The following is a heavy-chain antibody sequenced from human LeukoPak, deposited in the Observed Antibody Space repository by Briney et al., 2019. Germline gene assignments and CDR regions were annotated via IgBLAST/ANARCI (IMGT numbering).Heavy chain of an antibody. CDR1: GFTFRSYE. CDR2: ISSGGSTI. CDR3: ARDRAFDI. Sequence: QPGGSLRLSCAASGFTFRSYEMQWVRQAPGKGLEWVSYISSGGSTIYYADSVKGRFTISRDNAKNSLYLQMNSLRAEDTAVYYCARDRAFDIWGQGTMVTVSS. V-gene: IGHV3-48*03. J-gene: IGHJ3*02.